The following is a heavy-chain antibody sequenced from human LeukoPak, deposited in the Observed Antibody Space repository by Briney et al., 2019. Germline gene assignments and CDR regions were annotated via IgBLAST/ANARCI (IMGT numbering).Heavy chain of an antibody. Sequence: GGSLRLSCEASGFKFSSYAMNWVRQAPGKGLEWVASISATGESTYYADSVKGRFTISRDNSKNTLYLQMNSLRAEDTAVYYCAKDRSFNWFDPWGQGTLVTVSS. V-gene: IGHV3-23*01. CDR2: ISATGEST. CDR3: AKDRSFNWFDP. CDR1: GFKFSSYA. J-gene: IGHJ5*02.